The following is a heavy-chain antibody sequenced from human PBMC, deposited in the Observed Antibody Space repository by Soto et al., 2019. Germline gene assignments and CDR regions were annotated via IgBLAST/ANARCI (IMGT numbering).Heavy chain of an antibody. Sequence: EVQLLESGGGLVQPGGSLRLFCAASGFTLSSYAMSWVRQAPGKGLEWVSAISGSGGSTFYADSVKGRFTISRDNSKNTVYLQMNSLRAEDTAIYFCAKGRGTITRYFGMDVWGQGTTVTVSS. CDR1: GFTLSSYA. J-gene: IGHJ6*02. D-gene: IGHD1-7*01. V-gene: IGHV3-23*01. CDR3: AKGRGTITRYFGMDV. CDR2: ISGSGGST.